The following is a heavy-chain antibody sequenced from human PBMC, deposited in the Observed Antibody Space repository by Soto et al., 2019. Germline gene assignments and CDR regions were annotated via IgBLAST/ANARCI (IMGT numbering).Heavy chain of an antibody. CDR2: ISGSGGST. CDR1: GFTCSSYA. V-gene: IGHV3-23*01. Sequence: GGSLRLSCAASGFTCSSYAMRWVRQAPGKGLEWVSAISGSGGSTHYADSVKGRFTISRDNSKNTLYLQMNSLRAEDTAVYYCAKSDILTGYYNPLDYWGQGTLVTVSS. D-gene: IGHD3-9*01. CDR3: AKSDILTGYYNPLDY. J-gene: IGHJ4*02.